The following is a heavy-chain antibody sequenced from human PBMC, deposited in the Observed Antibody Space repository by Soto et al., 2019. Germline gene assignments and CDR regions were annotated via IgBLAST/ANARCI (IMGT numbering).Heavy chain of an antibody. V-gene: IGHV3-11*06. Sequence: QLQLVDSGGGLVKPGGSLRLSCAASGFTFSDYFMSWIRQAPGKGLEWVSYISSSSRYTNYADSVKGRFTISRDNAKTYLYLQRNGLGARDRALYYCASLRAGNYDIWPGFVPFDIWGQGTWATAS. J-gene: IGHJ3*02. CDR1: GFTFSDYF. CDR2: ISSSSRYT. CDR3: ASLRAGNYDIWPGFVPFDI. D-gene: IGHD3-9*01.